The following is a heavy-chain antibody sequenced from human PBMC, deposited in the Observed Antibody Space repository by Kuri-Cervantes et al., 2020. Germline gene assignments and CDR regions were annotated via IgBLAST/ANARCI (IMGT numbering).Heavy chain of an antibody. J-gene: IGHJ4*02. D-gene: IGHD6-13*01. CDR3: ARRGIAAAAPFDY. V-gene: IGHV4-38-2*02. CDR2: IYHSGST. Sequence: SETLSLTCTVSGYSISSGYYWGWIRQPPGKGLEWIGSIYHSGSTNYNPSLKSRVTISVDTSKNQFSLKLSSVTAADTAVYYCARRGIAAAAPFDYWGQGTLVTVSS. CDR1: GYSISSGYY.